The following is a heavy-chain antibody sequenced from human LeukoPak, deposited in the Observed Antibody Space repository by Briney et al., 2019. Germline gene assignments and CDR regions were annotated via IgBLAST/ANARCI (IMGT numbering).Heavy chain of an antibody. CDR2: IRSKTFGGTT. CDR1: GFTFGTYA. Sequence: GGSLRLSCTSSGFTFGTYAVSWFRQAPGKGLEWVAFIRSKTFGGTTEYAASVKGRLTISRDDSKSIAYLQMNSLKTEDTAVYYCTRYSGRTDYWGQGTLVSVSS. D-gene: IGHD5-18*01. CDR3: TRYSGRTDY. V-gene: IGHV3-49*03. J-gene: IGHJ4*02.